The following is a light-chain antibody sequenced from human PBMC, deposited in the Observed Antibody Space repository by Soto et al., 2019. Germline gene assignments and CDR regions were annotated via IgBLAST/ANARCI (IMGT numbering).Light chain of an antibody. J-gene: IGLJ1*01. CDR2: EVS. V-gene: IGLV2-14*01. CDR1: SSDVGGYNH. CDR3: NSHTSSGFRV. Sequence: QSVLTQPASVSGSPGQSITISCTGTSSDVGGYNHVSWYQHHPGKAPKLMIYEVSNRPSGVSNRFSGSKSGYTASLTISGLQAEVEADYYCNSHTSSGFRVFGTGTKLTVL.